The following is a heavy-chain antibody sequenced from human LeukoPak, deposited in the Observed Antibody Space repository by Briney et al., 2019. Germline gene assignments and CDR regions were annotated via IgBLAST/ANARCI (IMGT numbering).Heavy chain of an antibody. D-gene: IGHD6-13*01. Sequence: PGGSLRLPCAASGFTFSSYAMTWVRQAPGTGLDWVSAISRGGGGTYYADSVKGRFTISRDNSKNTLYLQMNSLRAEDTAVYYSAKSATATGEPWFDPWGQGTLVTVSS. CDR3: AKSATATGEPWFDP. V-gene: IGHV3-23*01. CDR1: GFTFSSYA. J-gene: IGHJ5*02. CDR2: ISRGGGGT.